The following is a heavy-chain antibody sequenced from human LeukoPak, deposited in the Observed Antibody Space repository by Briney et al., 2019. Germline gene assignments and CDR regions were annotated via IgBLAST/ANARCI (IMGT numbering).Heavy chain of an antibody. Sequence: GGSLRLSCAASGFTFDDYAMHWVRQAPGKGLEWVSGISWNSGSIGYADSVKGRFTISRDNAKNSLYLQMDNLRADDTAVYFCARSVYGSRSYMDLWGQGTTVTVSS. CDR2: ISWNSGSI. V-gene: IGHV3-9*01. CDR1: GFTFDDYA. J-gene: IGHJ6*03. D-gene: IGHD3-10*01. CDR3: ARSVYGSRSYMDL.